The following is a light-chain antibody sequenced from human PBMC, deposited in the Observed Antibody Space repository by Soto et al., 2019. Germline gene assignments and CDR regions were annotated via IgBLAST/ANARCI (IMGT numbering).Light chain of an antibody. J-gene: IGLJ1*01. Sequence: QSVLTQPASVSGSPGQSITISCTGTSSDVGGYNYVSWYQHHPGKAPKLMIYDVSNRPSGVSNRFSCSKSGNTASLTISGLQPEDEADYYCSSYTPSNTRQIVFGTGTKVTVL. V-gene: IGLV2-14*03. CDR2: DVS. CDR1: SSDVGGYNY. CDR3: SSYTPSNTRQIV.